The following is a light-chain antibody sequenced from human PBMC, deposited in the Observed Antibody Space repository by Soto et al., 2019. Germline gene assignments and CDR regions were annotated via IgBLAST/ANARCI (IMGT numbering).Light chain of an antibody. V-gene: IGLV2-14*01. Sequence: QSVLTQPASVSGSPGQSITISCTGTSSDDGGYNYVSWYQQHPGKAPKLMIYDVSNRPSGISNRFSGSKSGNTASLTISGLQAEDEADYYCSSYTSSSTYVFGTGTKVTVL. CDR3: SSYTSSSTYV. J-gene: IGLJ1*01. CDR2: DVS. CDR1: SSDDGGYNY.